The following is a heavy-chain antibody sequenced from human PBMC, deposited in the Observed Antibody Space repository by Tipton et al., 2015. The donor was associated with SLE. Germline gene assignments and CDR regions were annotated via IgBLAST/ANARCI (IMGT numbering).Heavy chain of an antibody. D-gene: IGHD5-12*01. CDR2: FYYGKST. V-gene: IGHV4-39*07. CDR1: GDSIYSSSFY. J-gene: IGHJ4*02. Sequence: TLSLTCTVSGDSIYSSSFYWGWIRQPPGKGLEWIGSFYYGKSTFYNPSLKSRVTISVDTSTNRLSLQLSSVTAADTALYYCARLISAYDCNFDYWGQGTLVTVSS. CDR3: ARLISAYDCNFDY.